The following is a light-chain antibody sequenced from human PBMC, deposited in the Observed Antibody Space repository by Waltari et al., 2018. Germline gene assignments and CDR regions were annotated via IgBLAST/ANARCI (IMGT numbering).Light chain of an antibody. Sequence: QSALTQPASVSGSPGQSITISCTGSSTDVGAYNFVSWYQQHPGKVPKLILYDVCNRPSGIYHRVSASKSGNTASLTISGLQEEDEGEYYCSSYTTSTTLLFGTGTRLTVL. CDR3: SSYTTSTTLL. CDR1: STDVGAYNF. V-gene: IGLV2-14*01. CDR2: DVC. J-gene: IGLJ1*01.